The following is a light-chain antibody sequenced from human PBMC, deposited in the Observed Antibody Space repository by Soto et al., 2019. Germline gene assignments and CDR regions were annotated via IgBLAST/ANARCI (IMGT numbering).Light chain of an antibody. CDR1: TSNIGRNY. Sequence: QSVLTQPPSASGTPGQRVTISCSGSTSNIGRNYVYWYQLLPGTAPKLLISRTNQRPSGVPDRFSGSKSGTSASLAISGLRSEDEADYYCATWDDSLSGRVFGGRTKLTVL. CDR3: ATWDDSLSGRV. CDR2: RTN. V-gene: IGLV1-47*01. J-gene: IGLJ3*02.